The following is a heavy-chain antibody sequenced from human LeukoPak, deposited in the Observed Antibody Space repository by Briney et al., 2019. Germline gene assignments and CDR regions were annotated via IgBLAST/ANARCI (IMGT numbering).Heavy chain of an antibody. J-gene: IGHJ4*02. V-gene: IGHV3-33*01. CDR1: GFTFSSYG. CDR3: ARGSAALYYFDF. D-gene: IGHD2-2*01. Sequence: GRSLRLSCAASGFTFSSYGMHWVRQAPGKGLEWVALIWYDGSDIYYADSVKGRFIISRDNSKNTLYLQMKTLRAEDTAVYYCARGSAALYYFDFWGQGTLVTVSS. CDR2: IWYDGSDI.